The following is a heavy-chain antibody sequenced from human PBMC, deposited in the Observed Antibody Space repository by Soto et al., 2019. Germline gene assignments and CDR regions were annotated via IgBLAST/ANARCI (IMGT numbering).Heavy chain of an antibody. CDR1: GFTFSSYA. CDR2: ISYDGSNK. J-gene: IGHJ5*02. D-gene: IGHD2-15*01. Sequence: QVQLVASGGGVVQPGRSMRLSCAASGFTFSSYAMHWVRQAPGKGLEWVAVISYDGSNKYYADSVKGRFTISRDNSKNAVCLQMNSLRAEDTAVYYCARGTAGPDIVVVVAAIRHWFDPWGQGTLVTVSS. CDR3: ARGTAGPDIVVVVAAIRHWFDP. V-gene: IGHV3-30-3*01.